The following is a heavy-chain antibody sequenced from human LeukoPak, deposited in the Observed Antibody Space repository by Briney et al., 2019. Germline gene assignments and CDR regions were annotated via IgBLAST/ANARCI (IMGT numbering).Heavy chain of an antibody. V-gene: IGHV3-48*03. Sequence: PGGSLRLSCAASGFTFSSYEMNWVRQAPGKGLEWVSYISSIGSTIYYADSVKGRFTISRDNAKNSLYLQMNSLRAEDTAVYYCASIKAGENFDYWGQGTLVTVSS. J-gene: IGHJ4*02. CDR2: ISSIGSTI. D-gene: IGHD7-27*01. CDR3: ASIKAGENFDY. CDR1: GFTFSSYE.